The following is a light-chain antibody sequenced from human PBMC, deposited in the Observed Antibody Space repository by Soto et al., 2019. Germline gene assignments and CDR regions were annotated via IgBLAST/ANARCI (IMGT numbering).Light chain of an antibody. CDR3: HQFGSSPPRT. V-gene: IGKV3-20*01. CDR2: GTS. CDR1: QSVTSSS. Sequence: EILLTQSPGTLSLSPGERATLSCRATQSVTSSSLARYKQKSGQAPRLLLCGTSRRAAGIPDRFSGSGSGTELTLTISRLETEDFAVYYCHQFGSSPPRTFGQGTKVDI. J-gene: IGKJ1*01.